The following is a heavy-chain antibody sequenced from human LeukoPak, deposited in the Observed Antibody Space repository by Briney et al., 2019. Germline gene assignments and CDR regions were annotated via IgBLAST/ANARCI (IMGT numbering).Heavy chain of an antibody. CDR3: ARAGDGYNPWYYFDY. V-gene: IGHV4-38-2*02. CDR2: IYHSGST. D-gene: IGHD5-24*01. CDR1: GYSISSNYY. Sequence: PSETLSLTCTVSGYSISSNYYWGWIRQPPGKGLEWIGSIYHSGSTYYNPSLKSRVTISVDTSKNQFSLKLSSVTAADTAVYYCARAGDGYNPWYYFDYWGQGTLVTVSS. J-gene: IGHJ4*02.